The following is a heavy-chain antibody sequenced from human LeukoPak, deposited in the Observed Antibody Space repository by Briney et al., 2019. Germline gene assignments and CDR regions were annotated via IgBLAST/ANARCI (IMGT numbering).Heavy chain of an antibody. V-gene: IGHV3-11*01. J-gene: IGHJ5*02. CDR1: GFMFSDHY. Sequence: SXRLSCAASGFMFSDHYMSWIRQAPGKGLEWVSYISSRGSAIYYADSVKGRFTISRDNAKNSLYLQMNSLRAEDTAVYYCASSSAWGQGTLVTVSS. D-gene: IGHD6-6*01. CDR2: ISSRGSAI. CDR3: ASSSA.